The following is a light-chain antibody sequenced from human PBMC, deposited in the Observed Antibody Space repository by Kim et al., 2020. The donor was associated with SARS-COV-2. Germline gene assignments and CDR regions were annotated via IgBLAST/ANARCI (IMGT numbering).Light chain of an antibody. J-gene: IGLJ2*01. CDR3: NSRDSNDNVI. CDR2: GKD. V-gene: IGLV3-19*01. Sequence: SSELTQDPAVSVALGQTVRITCQGDSLRSYYATWYQQKPGQAPILVIYGKDNRLSGIPDRFSGSSSGNTASLTITETQAGDEADYYCNSRDSNDNVIFGG. CDR1: SLRSYY.